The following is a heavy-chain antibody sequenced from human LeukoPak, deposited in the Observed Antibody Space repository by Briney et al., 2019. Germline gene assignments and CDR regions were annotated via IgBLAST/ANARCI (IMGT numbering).Heavy chain of an antibody. CDR1: GFTFSSYA. CDR3: ARHIAAENSGYYYGMDV. Sequence: GGSLRHSCAASGFTFSSYAMHWVRQAPGKGLEWVAVISYDGSNKYYADSVKGRFTISRDNSKNTLYLQMNSLRAEDTAVYYCARHIAAENSGYYYGMDVWGQGTTVTVSS. CDR2: ISYDGSNK. J-gene: IGHJ6*02. V-gene: IGHV3-30-3*01. D-gene: IGHD6-13*01.